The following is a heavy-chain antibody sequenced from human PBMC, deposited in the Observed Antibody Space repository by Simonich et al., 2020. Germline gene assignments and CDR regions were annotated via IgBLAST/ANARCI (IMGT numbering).Heavy chain of an antibody. CDR2: ISPIRGIA. CDR1: GGTFSSYS. D-gene: IGHD3-10*01. Sequence: QVQLVQSGAEVKKPGSSVKVSCKASGGTFSSYSISWVRQAPGKGLEWMGRISPIRGIANYAKKFQCRVTSTADKSTSTAYMELSSLRSEDTAVYYCARTNTMRELDTMVRGVDYFDYWGQGTLVTVSS. V-gene: IGHV1-69*09. J-gene: IGHJ4*02. CDR3: ARTNTMRELDTMVRGVDYFDY.